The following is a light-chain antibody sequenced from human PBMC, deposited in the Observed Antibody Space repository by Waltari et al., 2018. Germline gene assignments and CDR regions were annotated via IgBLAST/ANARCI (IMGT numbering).Light chain of an antibody. CDR3: QQRSNWPGT. V-gene: IGKV3-11*01. Sequence: IVLTQYPATLSLSPGETATLSCRASQSFRTYLAWYQQRPGQPPRLLIYDISKRAAGIPARFSGSGSGTDFTLTISSLEPEDFAIYYCQQRSNWPGTFGQGTKVEIK. J-gene: IGKJ1*01. CDR1: QSFRTY. CDR2: DIS.